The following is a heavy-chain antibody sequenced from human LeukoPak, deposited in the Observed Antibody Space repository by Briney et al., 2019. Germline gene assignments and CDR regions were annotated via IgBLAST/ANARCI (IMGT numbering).Heavy chain of an antibody. V-gene: IGHV3-30*03. CDR3: AREKIGYYDGSGRGWFDP. D-gene: IGHD3-22*01. CDR2: ISYDGSNK. Sequence: GRSLRLSCAASGFTFSSYGMHWVRQAPGKGLEWVAVISYDGSNKYYADSVKGRFTISRDNSKNTLYLQMNSLRAEDTAVYYCAREKIGYYDGSGRGWFDPWGQGTLVTVSS. J-gene: IGHJ5*02. CDR1: GFTFSSYG.